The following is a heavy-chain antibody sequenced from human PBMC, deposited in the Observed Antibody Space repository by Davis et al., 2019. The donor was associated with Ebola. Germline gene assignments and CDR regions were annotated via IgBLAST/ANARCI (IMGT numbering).Heavy chain of an antibody. CDR3: ARHGARVAAVGRAFDI. CDR1: GDSISSTDYN. Sequence: SETLSLTCTLSGDSISSTDYNWGWIRQPPGKGLEWIGSINYTGSSYSNPSLKSRVTISVDTSKNEFSLTLNSVTVADTAVYYCARHGARVAAVGRAFDIWGQGTRVTVSS. D-gene: IGHD6-13*01. V-gene: IGHV4-39*01. CDR2: INYTGSS. J-gene: IGHJ3*02.